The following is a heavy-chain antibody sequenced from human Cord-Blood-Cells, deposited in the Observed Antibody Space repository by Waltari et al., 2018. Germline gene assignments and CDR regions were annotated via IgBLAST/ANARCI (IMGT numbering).Heavy chain of an antibody. J-gene: IGHJ5*02. CDR1: GFSLSTSGVG. CDR2: IYWNDDK. V-gene: IGHV2-5*01. Sequence: QITLKESGPTLVKPTQTLTLTCTFSGFSLSTSGVGVGWIRQPPGKALEWLALIYWNDDKRYSPSLKSRLTITKDTSKNQVVLTMTNMDPVDTATYYCAHTPGENIAAAGTFGFDPWGQGTLVTVSS. CDR3: AHTPGENIAAAGTFGFDP. D-gene: IGHD6-13*01.